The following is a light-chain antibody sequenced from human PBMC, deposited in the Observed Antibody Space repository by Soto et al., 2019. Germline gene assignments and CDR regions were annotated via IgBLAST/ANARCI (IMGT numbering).Light chain of an antibody. CDR1: QSGRRN. J-gene: IGKJ5*01. CDR2: GAS. CDR3: QQYNKWPSVT. V-gene: IGKV3-15*01. Sequence: EIMMTQSPATLSVSPGEIATLSCRASQSGRRNLAWYQQKPGQTPRLLIFGASTRATGIPARFSGSGSGTEFNLTISSMQSEDFAVYYCQQYNKWPSVTFGQGTRLEIK.